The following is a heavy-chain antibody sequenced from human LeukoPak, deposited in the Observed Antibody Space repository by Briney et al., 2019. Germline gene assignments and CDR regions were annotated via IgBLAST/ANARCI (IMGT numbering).Heavy chain of an antibody. CDR1: GGSFSGYY. Sequence: SETLSLTCAVYGGSFSGYYWGWIRQPPGKGLEWIGSLYYRGNSYDTPSLKSRVTISVDTSNNQVSLKVTSVTAADTAVYYCVVGTSWKIVDQFDLWGQGTLVTVSS. D-gene: IGHD2-2*01. J-gene: IGHJ4*02. CDR3: VVGTSWKIVDQFDL. V-gene: IGHV4-39*01. CDR2: LYYRGNS.